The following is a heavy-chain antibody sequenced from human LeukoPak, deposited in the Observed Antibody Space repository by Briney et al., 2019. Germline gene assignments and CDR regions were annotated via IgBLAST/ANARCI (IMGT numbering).Heavy chain of an antibody. V-gene: IGHV4-59*12. J-gene: IGHJ3*02. Sequence: SETLSLTCTVSGGSISTYFWSWIRQPPGKGLEWIGYIYYSGSTNYNPSLKSRVTISLDTSKNQFSLKLTSVTAADTAVYYCAKSNGYGLVDIWGQGTMVTVSS. CDR3: AKSNGYGLVDI. CDR2: IYYSGST. CDR1: GGSISTYF. D-gene: IGHD3-10*01.